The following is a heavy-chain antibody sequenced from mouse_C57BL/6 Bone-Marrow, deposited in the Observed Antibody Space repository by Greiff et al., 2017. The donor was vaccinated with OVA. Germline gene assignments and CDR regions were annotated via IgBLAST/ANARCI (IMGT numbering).Heavy chain of an antibody. CDR3: ASYALAY. D-gene: IGHD1-1*01. CDR1: GYALSSSW. CDR2: IYPGDGDT. V-gene: IGHV1-82*01. J-gene: IGHJ3*01. Sequence: QVQLQQSGPELVKPGASVKISCKASGYALSSSWMNWVKQRPGKGLEWIGRIYPGDGDTNYNGKFKGKATLTADKSSSTAYMQLSSLTSEDSAVYFCASYALAYWGQGTLVTVSA.